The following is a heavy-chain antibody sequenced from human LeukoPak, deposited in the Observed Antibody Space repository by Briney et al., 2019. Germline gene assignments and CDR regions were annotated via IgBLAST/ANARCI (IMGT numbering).Heavy chain of an antibody. Sequence: SVKVSCKASGYTFTSYGISWVRQAPGQGLEWMGWISAYNGNTNYAQKFQGRVTVTTDTSTSTAYMELRSLRSDDTAVYYCARDDYYDSSGYYTLWGQGTLVTVSS. V-gene: IGHV1-18*04. J-gene: IGHJ1*01. CDR2: ISAYNGNT. D-gene: IGHD3-22*01. CDR3: ARDDYYDSSGYYTL. CDR1: GYTFTSYG.